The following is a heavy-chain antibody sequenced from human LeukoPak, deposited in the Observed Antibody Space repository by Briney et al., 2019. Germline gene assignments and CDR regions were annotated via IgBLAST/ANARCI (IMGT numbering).Heavy chain of an antibody. CDR2: IYYSGVT. J-gene: IGHJ4*02. CDR3: ARRGEFGSVSKGAFDN. D-gene: IGHD5/OR15-5a*01. CDR1: GGSISSSTYY. Sequence: SETLSLTCTVSGGSISSSTYYWGWIRQPPGKGLEWIGSIYYSGVTYYNPSLKSRVTISVDTSKNQFSLKLSSVPATDTAVYYCARRGEFGSVSKGAFDNWGQGTLVTVSS. V-gene: IGHV4-39*01.